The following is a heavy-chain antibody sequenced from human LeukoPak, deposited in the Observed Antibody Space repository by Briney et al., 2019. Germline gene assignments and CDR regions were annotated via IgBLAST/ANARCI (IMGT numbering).Heavy chain of an antibody. CDR3: ARGCYSYGYCSDY. D-gene: IGHD5-18*01. CDR1: GFTFSSYA. Sequence: GGSLRLSCAASGFTFSSYAMHWVRQAPGKGLEWVAVISYDGSNKYYADSVKGRFTISRDNSKNTLYLQMNSLRAEDTAVYCCARGCYSYGYCSDYWGQGTLVTVSS. CDR2: ISYDGSNK. J-gene: IGHJ4*02. V-gene: IGHV3-30-3*01.